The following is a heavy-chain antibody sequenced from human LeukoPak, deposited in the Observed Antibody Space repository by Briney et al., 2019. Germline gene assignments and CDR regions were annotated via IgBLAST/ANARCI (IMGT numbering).Heavy chain of an antibody. CDR1: GGSIISTSYY. J-gene: IGHJ4*02. D-gene: IGHD3-3*01. Sequence: SETLSLTCTVSGGSIISTSYYWGWIRQPPGKGLEWIGSISHSGSTYYNPSLKSRVTISADTSKNQLSLKLNSVTAAVTAVYYCARLWSGLRPPDYWGQGILVTVSS. CDR3: ARLWSGLRPPDY. CDR2: ISHSGST. V-gene: IGHV4-39*01.